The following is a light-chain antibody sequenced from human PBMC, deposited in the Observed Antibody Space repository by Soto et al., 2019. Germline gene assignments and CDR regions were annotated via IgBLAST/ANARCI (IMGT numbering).Light chain of an antibody. CDR3: QQYNNWPIT. V-gene: IGKV3-15*01. J-gene: IGKJ5*01. CDR1: QSVSGD. Sequence: IMFTQSPTPPPASPSQRPPPSCRASQSVSGDLAWYHHKPGQAPRLLIYDASTRALDTPARFAGSGSGTEFTLTISSLQSEDFAVYFCQQYNNWPITFGQGTRLEIK. CDR2: DAS.